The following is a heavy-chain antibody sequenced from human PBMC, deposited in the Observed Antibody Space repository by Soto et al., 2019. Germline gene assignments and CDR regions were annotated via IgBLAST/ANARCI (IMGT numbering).Heavy chain of an antibody. D-gene: IGHD6-19*01. Sequence: SETLSLTCNVAGASISSYNYWGWIRQPPGKGLEWIGSIYYSGSTYYNPSLKSRVTISVDTSKNQFSLKLSSVTAADTAVYYCAKIPGIAVAGTYVWNWFDPWGQGTLVTVS. CDR1: GASISSYNY. CDR2: IYYSGST. V-gene: IGHV4-39*01. J-gene: IGHJ5*02. CDR3: AKIPGIAVAGTYVWNWFDP.